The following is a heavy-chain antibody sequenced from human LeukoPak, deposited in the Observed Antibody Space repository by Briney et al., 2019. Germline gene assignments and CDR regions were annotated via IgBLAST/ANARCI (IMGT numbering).Heavy chain of an antibody. Sequence: PGGSLRLSCGASGFSFSSHWMHWVPQDPGKGLVWVSRINSDGSSITYADSVKGRFTISRDNAKNTLYLQMNSLGVEDTAVFYCVSSEWYAAFDIWGQGTMVTVSS. V-gene: IGHV3-74*01. D-gene: IGHD6-19*01. CDR2: INSDGSSI. J-gene: IGHJ3*02. CDR3: VSSEWYAAFDI. CDR1: GFSFSSHW.